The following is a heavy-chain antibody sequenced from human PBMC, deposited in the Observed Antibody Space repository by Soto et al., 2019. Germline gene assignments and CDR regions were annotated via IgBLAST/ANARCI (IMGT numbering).Heavy chain of an antibody. D-gene: IGHD4-4*01. V-gene: IGHV3-21*01. J-gene: IGHJ6*04. CDR3: ARVDDYRRSYYGMDV. CDR2: ISSSSSYI. CDR1: GFTFSSYS. Sequence: PGGSLSLSCAASGFTFSSYSMNWVRQAPGKGLEWVSSISSSSSYIYYADSVKGRFTISRDNAGNSMCLQMNSLRAEDTAVYYCARVDDYRRSYYGMDVWGKGTTVPVSS.